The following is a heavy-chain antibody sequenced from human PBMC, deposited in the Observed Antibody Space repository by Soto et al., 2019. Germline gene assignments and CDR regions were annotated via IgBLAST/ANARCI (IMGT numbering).Heavy chain of an antibody. D-gene: IGHD5-12*01. Sequence: SGPTLVNPTQTLTLTCTFSGFAFTTAGVAVGWIRQTPGGALEWLTLIYYNDARRFSPSLKTRLTITGDTSKNQAVLSLTKVDPGDTATYFCAHIGGGYEIIYFDFWGQGIPVTVSS. CDR2: IYYNDAR. V-gene: IGHV2-5*01. CDR3: AHIGGGYEIIYFDF. J-gene: IGHJ4*02. CDR1: GFAFTTAGVA.